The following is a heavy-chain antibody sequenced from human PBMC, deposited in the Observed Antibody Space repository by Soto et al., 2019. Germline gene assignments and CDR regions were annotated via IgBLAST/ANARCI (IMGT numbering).Heavy chain of an antibody. J-gene: IGHJ6*03. V-gene: IGHV3-23*01. D-gene: IGHD6-6*01. CDR1: GFTFSSYA. Sequence: EVQLLESGGGLVQPGGSLRLSCAASGFTFSSYAMSWVRQAPGKGLEWVSAISGSGGSTDYAESVKGRFTISRDNSKNTLYLQMNSLRAEDTAVYYCANHVQSFYYYYYMDVWGKGTTVTVSS. CDR3: ANHVQSFYYYYYMDV. CDR2: ISGSGGST.